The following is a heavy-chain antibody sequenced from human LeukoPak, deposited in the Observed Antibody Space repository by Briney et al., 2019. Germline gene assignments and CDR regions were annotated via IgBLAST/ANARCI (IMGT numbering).Heavy chain of an antibody. V-gene: IGHV3-33*01. CDR3: ARDGGYYDILTGSDY. J-gene: IGHJ4*02. CDR1: GFTFSSYG. D-gene: IGHD3-9*01. CDR2: IWYDGSNK. Sequence: PGRSLRLSCAASGFTFSSYGMHWVRQAPGKGLEWVAVIWYDGSNKYYADFVKGRFTISRDNSKNTLYLQMNSLRAEDTAVYYCARDGGYYDILTGSDYWGQGTLVTVSS.